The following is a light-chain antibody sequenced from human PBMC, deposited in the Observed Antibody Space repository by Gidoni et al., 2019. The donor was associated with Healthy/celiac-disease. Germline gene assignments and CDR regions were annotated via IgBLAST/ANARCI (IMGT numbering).Light chain of an antibody. CDR2: DAS. Sequence: EIVLTQSPATLSLSPGERATLSCRASQSVSSYIGWYQQKPGQAPRLLIFDASNRATGIPARFSGSGSGTDFTLTISNLEPEDFAVYYCQQRSNWPRVTFGGGTKVEIK. CDR1: QSVSSY. J-gene: IGKJ4*01. CDR3: QQRSNWPRVT. V-gene: IGKV3-11*01.